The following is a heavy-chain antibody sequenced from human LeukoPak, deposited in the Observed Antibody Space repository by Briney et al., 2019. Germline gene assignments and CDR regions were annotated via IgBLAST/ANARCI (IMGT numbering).Heavy chain of an antibody. CDR1: GFTFSNYG. CDR2: IRYDGSDK. Sequence: AGGSLRLSCAASGFTFSNYGMHWVRQAPGKGLEWVSFIRYDGSDKYYADSVKGRFTISRDNSKNMLYLQMNSLRGEDTAVYHCAKEVGYSKSNFWGQGTLVTVSS. CDR3: AKEVGYSKSNF. J-gene: IGHJ4*02. D-gene: IGHD6-13*01. V-gene: IGHV3-30*02.